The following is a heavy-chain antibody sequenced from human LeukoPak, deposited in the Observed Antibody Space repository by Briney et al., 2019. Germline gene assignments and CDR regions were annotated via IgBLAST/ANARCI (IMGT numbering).Heavy chain of an antibody. V-gene: IGHV4-30-2*01. CDR3: ARERVSSTWGGYFDY. J-gene: IGHJ4*02. D-gene: IGHD3-16*01. Sequence: SETLSLTCAVSGGSISSGGYSWSWLRQPPGKGLEWIGYIYHSGSTYYNPSLKSRVTISVDRSKNQFSLKLSSVTAADTAVYYCARERVSSTWGGYFDYWGQGTLVTVSS. CDR1: GGSISSGGYS. CDR2: IYHSGST.